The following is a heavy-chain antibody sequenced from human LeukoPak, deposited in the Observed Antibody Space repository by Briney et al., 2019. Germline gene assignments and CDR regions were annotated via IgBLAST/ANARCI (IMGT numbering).Heavy chain of an antibody. V-gene: IGHV4-39*01. CDR2: IYYSGST. CDR3: ASTLAYCGGDCYPYY. D-gene: IGHD2-21*02. J-gene: IGHJ4*02. CDR1: GGSISSSSYY. Sequence: SETLSLTCTVSGGSISSSSYYWGWIRQPPGRGLEWIVSIYYSGSTYYNPSLKSRVTIFVDTSKNQFSLKLSSVTAADTAVYYCASTLAYCGGDCYPYYWGQGTLVTVSS.